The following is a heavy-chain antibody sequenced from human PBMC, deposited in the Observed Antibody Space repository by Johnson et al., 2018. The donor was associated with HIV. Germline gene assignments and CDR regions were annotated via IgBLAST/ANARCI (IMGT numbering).Heavy chain of an antibody. V-gene: IGHV3-30*19. CDR3: ARQYRNSGSRTGAFDI. CDR1: GSTFSRYG. J-gene: IGHJ3*02. D-gene: IGHD1-26*01. Sequence: QVQLVESGGGVVQPGRSLRLSCAASGSTFSRYGMHWVRQAPGKGLEWVAVISYDGSNKYYADSVKGRFTISRDNSKNTLYLQMNSLRAEDTAVYYCARQYRNSGSRTGAFDIWGQGTMVTVSS. CDR2: ISYDGSNK.